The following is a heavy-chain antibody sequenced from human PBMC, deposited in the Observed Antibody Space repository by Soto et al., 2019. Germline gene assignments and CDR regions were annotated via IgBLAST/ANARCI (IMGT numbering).Heavy chain of an antibody. D-gene: IGHD3-16*02. V-gene: IGHV2-5*02. CDR1: GFSLSTSGVG. J-gene: IGHJ4*02. CDR3: PHGGSRVTYYDYVWGSYRYPAFDY. CDR2: IYWDDDK. Sequence: QITLKESGPTLVKPTQTLTLTCTFSGFSLSTSGVGVGWIRQPPGKALEWLALIYWDDDKRYSPSLKSRLTXPQDTSKNQVXXTXTXXDPVDTATYYCPHGGSRVTYYDYVWGSYRYPAFDYWGQGTLVTVSS.